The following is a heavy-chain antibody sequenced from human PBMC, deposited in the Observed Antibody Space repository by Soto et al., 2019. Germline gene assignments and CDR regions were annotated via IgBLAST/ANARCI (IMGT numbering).Heavy chain of an antibody. CDR3: ARDCSSAWYCVGANFGY. D-gene: IGHD6-19*01. Sequence: PGGSLRLSCAASGFTFSSYAMSWVRHVPGKGLEWVSAISGSGGSTYYPDSVKGRFTISRDNSKNTLYLQMNSLRAEDTAVYYCARDCSSAWYCVGANFGYWGQGTLVTVSS. CDR2: ISGSGGST. CDR1: GFTFSSYA. V-gene: IGHV3-23*01. J-gene: IGHJ4*02.